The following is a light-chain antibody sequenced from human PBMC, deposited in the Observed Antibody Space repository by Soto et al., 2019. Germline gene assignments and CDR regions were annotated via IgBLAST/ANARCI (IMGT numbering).Light chain of an antibody. CDR3: AAWDDSLNGYV. V-gene: IGLV1-44*01. Sequence: QSVPTQPPSASGTPGQRVTISCSGSSSNIGSNTVNWYQQLPGTAPKLLIYSINHRPSGVPDRFSGSKSGTSASLAISGLQSEDEADYYCAAWDDSLNGYVFGTGTKVTVL. CDR1: SSNIGSNT. CDR2: SIN. J-gene: IGLJ1*01.